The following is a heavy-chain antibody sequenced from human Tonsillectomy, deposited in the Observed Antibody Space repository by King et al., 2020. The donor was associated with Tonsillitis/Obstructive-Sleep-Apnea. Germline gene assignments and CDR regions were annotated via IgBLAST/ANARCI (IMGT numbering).Heavy chain of an antibody. J-gene: IGHJ4*02. CDR3: ATDSSGYFYLDY. D-gene: IGHD3-22*01. CDR2: ISGDGGST. CDR1: GFTFDDYA. Sequence: QLVQSGGGVVQPGGSLRLSCAASGFTFDDYAMHWVRQAPGKGLEWVSLISGDGGSTYYADSVKGRFTISRDNSKNSLYLQMNSLRTEDTALYYCATDSSGYFYLDYWGQGTLVTVSS. V-gene: IGHV3-43*02.